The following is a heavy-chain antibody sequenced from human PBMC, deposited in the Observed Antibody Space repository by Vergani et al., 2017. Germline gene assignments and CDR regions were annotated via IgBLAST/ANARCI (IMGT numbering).Heavy chain of an antibody. CDR1: GFTFSSYA. Sequence: EVQLLESGGGLVQPGGSLRLSCAASGFTFSSYAMSWVRQAPGKGLEWVSAISGSGGSTYYADSVKGRFTISRDNSKNTLYLQMNSLRAEDTAVYYCAKDLEHGVVVVAAPDYWGQGTLVTVSS. CDR2: ISGSGGST. D-gene: IGHD2-15*01. CDR3: AKDLEHGVVVVAAPDY. V-gene: IGHV3-23*01. J-gene: IGHJ4*02.